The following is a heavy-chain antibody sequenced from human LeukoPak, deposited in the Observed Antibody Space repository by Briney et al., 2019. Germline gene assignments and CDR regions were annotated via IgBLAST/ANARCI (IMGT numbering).Heavy chain of an antibody. J-gene: IGHJ6*02. CDR3: ATSGTYRSRSPGYYGMDV. V-gene: IGHV3-48*04. CDR2: ISSSSSTI. Sequence: GGSLRLSCAASGFTFSSYSMNWVRQAPGKGLEWVSYISSSSSTIYYADSVKGRFTISRDNAKNSLYLQMNSLRAEDTAVYYCATSGTYRSRSPGYYGMDVWGQGTTVTVSS. D-gene: IGHD1-1*01. CDR1: GFTFSSYS.